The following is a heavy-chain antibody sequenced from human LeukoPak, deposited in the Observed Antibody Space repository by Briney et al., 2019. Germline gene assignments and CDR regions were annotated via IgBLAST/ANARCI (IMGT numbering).Heavy chain of an antibody. D-gene: IGHD3-22*01. V-gene: IGHV3-7*01. CDR1: GFTFSSYW. J-gene: IGHJ4*02. CDR3: AREDYYDSSGSIDY. Sequence: GGSLRLSCAASGFTFSSYWMSWVRQAPGKGLEWVANIKQDGSEKYYVDSVKGRFTISRDNAKNSLYLQMNSLRAEDTAVYCCAREDYYDSSGSIDYWGQGTLVTVSS. CDR2: IKQDGSEK.